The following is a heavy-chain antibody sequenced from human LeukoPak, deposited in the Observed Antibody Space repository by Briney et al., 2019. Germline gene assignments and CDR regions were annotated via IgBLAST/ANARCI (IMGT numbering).Heavy chain of an antibody. Sequence: GGSLRLSCVASGFSFGTYWMSWVRQAPGKGLEWVSAISDSGGSTYYTDSVKGRFTISRDNSKNTLYLQMNSLRAEDTAVYYCAKGEKTRPFGGVIDYWGQGTLVTVSS. CDR1: GFSFGTYW. CDR2: ISDSGGST. V-gene: IGHV3-23*01. D-gene: IGHD3-16*02. CDR3: AKGEKTRPFGGVIDY. J-gene: IGHJ4*02.